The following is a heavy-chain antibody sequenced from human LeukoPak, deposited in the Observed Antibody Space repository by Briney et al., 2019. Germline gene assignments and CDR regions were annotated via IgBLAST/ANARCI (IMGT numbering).Heavy chain of an antibody. J-gene: IGHJ4*02. V-gene: IGHV3-23*01. CDR2: MTASDERT. CDR3: AKDFSGSYDY. D-gene: IGHD1-26*01. Sequence: GSLRLSCAASGFTFSIYAMSWVRQAPGKGLEWVSAMTASDERTYYADSVKGRFSISRDNAKNTLYLQMTGLRVEDTAVYFCAKDFSGSYDYWGQGTLVTVSS. CDR1: GFTFSIYA.